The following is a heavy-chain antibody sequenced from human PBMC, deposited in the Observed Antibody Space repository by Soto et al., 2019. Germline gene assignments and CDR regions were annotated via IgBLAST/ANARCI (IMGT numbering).Heavy chain of an antibody. CDR2: IRNKTYGGTT. J-gene: IGHJ6*03. CDR1: GFTFDNYA. V-gene: IGHV3-49*03. Sequence: EVQLAESGGTLVQPGRSLRLSCTVSGFTFDNYALSWFRQAPGKGLEWVGFIRNKTYGGTTEFAASVRGRFTISTDDSKTIAHLQMNSLKTDDTAVYYCSRGLAPPGPTFGYYFYYMDVWGKGTTVTVSS. CDR3: SRGLAPPGPTFGYYFYYMDV. D-gene: IGHD2-8*02.